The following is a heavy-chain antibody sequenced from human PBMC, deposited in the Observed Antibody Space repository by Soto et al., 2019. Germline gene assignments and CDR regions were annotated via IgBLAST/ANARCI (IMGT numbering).Heavy chain of an antibody. CDR1: GFTVSSNY. CDR2: IYSGGST. D-gene: IGHD1-26*01. J-gene: IGHJ4*02. V-gene: IGHV3-53*01. Sequence: GGSLRLSXAASGFTVSSNYMSWVRQAPGKGLEWVSVIYSGGSTYYADSVKGRFTISRDNSKNTLYLQMNSLRAEDTAVYYCATDVGGSSSFDYWGQGTLVTVSS. CDR3: ATDVGGSSSFDY.